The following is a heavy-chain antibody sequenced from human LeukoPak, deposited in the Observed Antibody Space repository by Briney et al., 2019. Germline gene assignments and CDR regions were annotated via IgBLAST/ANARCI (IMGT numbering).Heavy chain of an antibody. V-gene: IGHV3-23*01. CDR3: ARDPYYYDSSGYSGAFDI. CDR2: ISGSGGST. Sequence: GGSLRLSCAASGFTFSSYAMSWVRQAPGKGLEWVSAISGSGGSTYYADSVKGRFTISRDNSKNTLYLQMNSLRAEDTAVYYCARDPYYYDSSGYSGAFDIWGQGTMVTVSS. J-gene: IGHJ3*02. CDR1: GFTFSSYA. D-gene: IGHD3-22*01.